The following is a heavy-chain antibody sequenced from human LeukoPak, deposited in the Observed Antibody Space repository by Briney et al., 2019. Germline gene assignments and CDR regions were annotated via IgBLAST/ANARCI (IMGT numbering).Heavy chain of an antibody. CDR3: ARGSVPGSFLSWFDP. CDR1: DGSISGYY. V-gene: IGHV4-59*01. Sequence: SETLSLTCTVSDGSISGYYWSWIRQPPGKGLEWLGNIYHSGSTNYNPSLKSRVTISVDTSKNQFSLKVSSVTAADTAIYYCARGSVPGSFLSWFDPWGQGTLVTVSS. CDR2: IYHSGST. J-gene: IGHJ5*02. D-gene: IGHD2-2*01.